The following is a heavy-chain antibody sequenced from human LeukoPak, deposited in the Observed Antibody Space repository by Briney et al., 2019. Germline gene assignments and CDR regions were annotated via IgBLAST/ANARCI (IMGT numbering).Heavy chain of an antibody. CDR1: GGSNSSYY. CDR2: IYYSGST. CDR3: AREREQLVPPYYYYGMDV. D-gene: IGHD6-13*01. Sequence: SETLSLTCTVSGGSNSSYYWSWIRHPPGKGLEWIGHIYYSGSTNYNPSLKSRVTISVDTSKNQFALKLSSVTAADTAVYYCAREREQLVPPYYYYGMDVWGQGTTVTVSS. V-gene: IGHV4-59*01. J-gene: IGHJ6*02.